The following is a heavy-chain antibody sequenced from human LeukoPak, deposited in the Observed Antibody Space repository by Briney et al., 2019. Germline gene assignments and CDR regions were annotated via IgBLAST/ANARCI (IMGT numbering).Heavy chain of an antibody. CDR2: IIPIFGTA. Sequence: ASVKVSCKASGYTFTSYYMHWVRQAPGQGLEWMGGIIPIFGTANYAQKFQGRVTITADKSTSTAYMELSSLRSEGTAVYYCARDQIVATIRGYYYYMDVWGKGTTVTVSS. V-gene: IGHV1-69*06. D-gene: IGHD5-12*01. J-gene: IGHJ6*03. CDR1: GYTFTSYY. CDR3: ARDQIVATIRGYYYYMDV.